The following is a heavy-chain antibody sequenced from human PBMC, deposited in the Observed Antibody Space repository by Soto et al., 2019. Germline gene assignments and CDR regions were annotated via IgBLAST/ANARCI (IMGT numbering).Heavy chain of an antibody. V-gene: IGHV4-39*01. CDR1: GGSISSSSYY. CDR2: IYYSGST. D-gene: IGHD3-22*01. Sequence: QLQLQESGPGLVKPSETLSLTCTVSGGSISSSSYYWGWIRQPPGKGLEWIGSIYYSGSTYYNPYLKSRVTTSVDTSKNQFSLKLSSVTAADTAVYYCARRLHYYDSSGYYCPFDYCVQGTLVTVSS. CDR3: ARRLHYYDSSGYYCPFDY. J-gene: IGHJ4*02.